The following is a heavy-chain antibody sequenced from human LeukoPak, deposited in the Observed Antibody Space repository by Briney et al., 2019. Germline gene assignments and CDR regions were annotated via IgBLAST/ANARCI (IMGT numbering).Heavy chain of an antibody. CDR3: ARDRGIAVAGYYYGMDV. V-gene: IGHV3-33*01. CDR1: GFTFSSYG. Sequence: GGSLRLSCAASGFTFSSYGMHWVRQAPGKGLEWVAVIWYDGSNKYYADSVKGRFTISRDNSKNTLYPQMNSLRAEDTAVYYCARDRGIAVAGYYYGMDVWGQGTTVTVSS. D-gene: IGHD6-19*01. CDR2: IWYDGSNK. J-gene: IGHJ6*02.